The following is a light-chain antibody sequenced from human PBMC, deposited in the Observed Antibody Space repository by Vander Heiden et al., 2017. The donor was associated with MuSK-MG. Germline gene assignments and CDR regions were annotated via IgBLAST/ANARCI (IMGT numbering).Light chain of an antibody. CDR3: QQYKSYSGT. J-gene: IGKJ1*01. CDR1: ESISTW. V-gene: IGKV1-5*03. Sequence: DVQMTQSPSTLSASVGDRVTITCRASESISTWLAWYQQKPGKAPNLLISKASSLESGVPSRFSGSGSGTEFTLTISSLQPDDFATYYCQQYKSYSGTFGQGTKVEIK. CDR2: KAS.